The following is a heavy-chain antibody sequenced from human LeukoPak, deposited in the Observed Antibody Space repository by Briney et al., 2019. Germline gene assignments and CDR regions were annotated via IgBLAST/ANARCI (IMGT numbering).Heavy chain of an antibody. Sequence: KPSETLSLTCAVSGGSVSGYYWSWVRQFPGRRLEWIGYIHYSGRTNYNPSLKSRITLSLETSSNQISLELKSVTSADTALYYCVRDSGYSSSWYLIDDDFDIWGQGTMVIV. CDR3: VRDSGYSSSWYLIDDDFDI. CDR2: IHYSGRT. V-gene: IGHV4-59*02. CDR1: GGSVSGYY. J-gene: IGHJ3*02. D-gene: IGHD6-13*01.